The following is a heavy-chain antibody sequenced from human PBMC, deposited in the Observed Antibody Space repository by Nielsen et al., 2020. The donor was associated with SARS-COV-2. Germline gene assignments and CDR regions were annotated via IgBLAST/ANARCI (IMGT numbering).Heavy chain of an antibody. J-gene: IGHJ4*02. Sequence: SETLSLTCTVSGGSIGIYYWNWIRQAPGKGLEWIGYIYVSGSTDYNPSLKSRVTISVDTSKNQFSLRLASATAADTAVYYCARDRELGYWGQGTLVTVSS. D-gene: IGHD1-7*01. CDR2: IYVSGST. CDR3: ARDRELGY. CDR1: GGSIGIYY. V-gene: IGHV4-59*13.